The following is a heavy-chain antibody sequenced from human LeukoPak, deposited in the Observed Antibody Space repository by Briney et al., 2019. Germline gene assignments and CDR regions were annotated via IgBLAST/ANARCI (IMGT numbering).Heavy chain of an antibody. CDR3: ARDDSTQGTDY. CDR1: GFTFSSCS. CDR2: ISSSSSYI. J-gene: IGHJ4*02. V-gene: IGHV3-21*01. Sequence: GGSLRLSCAASGFTFSSCSMNWVRQAPGKGLEWVSSISSSSSYIYYADSVKGRFTISRDNAKNSLYLQMNSLRAEDTAVYYCARDDSTQGTDYWGQGTLVTVSS. D-gene: IGHD3-22*01.